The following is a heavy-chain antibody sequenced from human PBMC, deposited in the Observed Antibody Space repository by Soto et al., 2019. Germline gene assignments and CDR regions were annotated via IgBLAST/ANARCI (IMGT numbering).Heavy chain of an antibody. J-gene: IGHJ4*02. CDR3: AVDTVGTGSY. CDR2: LRHKSRSHTT. V-gene: IGHV3-72*01. CDR1: GVTLSDHN. D-gene: IGHD5-12*01. Sequence: EVQVVESGGDLVQPGGSLRVSCAASGVTLSDHNVDWVRQAPGKGLEWIGRLRHKSRSHTTEYAASLKGRFTISRDDSENSLYLQMSSLKTEDTAVYYRAVDTVGTGSYWGQGALVTVSS.